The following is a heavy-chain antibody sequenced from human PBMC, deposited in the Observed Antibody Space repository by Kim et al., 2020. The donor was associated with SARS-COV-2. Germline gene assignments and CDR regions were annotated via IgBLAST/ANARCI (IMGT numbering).Heavy chain of an antibody. CDR2: IKSKTDGGTT. CDR1: GFTFSNAW. V-gene: IGHV3-15*01. Sequence: GGSLRLSCAASGFTFSNAWMSWVRQAPGKGLEWVGRIKSKTDGGTTDYAAPVKGRFTISRDDSKNTLYLQMNSLKTEDTAVYYCTTDVSMVRGAYDWFDPWGQGTLVTVSS. D-gene: IGHD3-10*01. CDR3: TTDVSMVRGAYDWFDP. J-gene: IGHJ5*02.